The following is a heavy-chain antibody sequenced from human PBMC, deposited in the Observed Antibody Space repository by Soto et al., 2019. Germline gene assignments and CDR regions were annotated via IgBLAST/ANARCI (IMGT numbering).Heavy chain of an antibody. D-gene: IGHD4-4*01. J-gene: IGHJ6*02. CDR1: GFTFSGYG. V-gene: IGHV3-23*01. CDR3: AKELGRDSTYYYGMDV. CDR2: ISGSGGST. Sequence: GGSPRLSCAASGFTFSGYGMSWVRQAPGKGLEWVSAISGSGGSTSYADSLKGRFTISRDNSKNTLYLQMNSLRAEDTAVYYCAKELGRDSTYYYGMDVWGQGTTVTVSS.